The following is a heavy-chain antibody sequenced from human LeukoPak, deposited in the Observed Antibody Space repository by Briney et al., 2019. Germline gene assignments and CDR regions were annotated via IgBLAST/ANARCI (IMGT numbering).Heavy chain of an antibody. Sequence: SETLSLTCTVSGGSIGSGTYYWGWIRQPPGKGLEWIGEINHSGSTNYNPSLKSRVTISVDTSKNQFSLKLSSVTAADTAVYYCARAYGGNSQYFQHWGQGTLVTVSS. V-gene: IGHV4-39*07. CDR2: INHSGST. CDR1: GGSIGSGTYY. CDR3: ARAYGGNSQYFQH. D-gene: IGHD4-23*01. J-gene: IGHJ1*01.